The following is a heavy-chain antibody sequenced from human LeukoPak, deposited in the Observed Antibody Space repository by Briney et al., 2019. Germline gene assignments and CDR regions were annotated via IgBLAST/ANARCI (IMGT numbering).Heavy chain of an antibody. D-gene: IGHD6-19*01. V-gene: IGHV3-7*05. J-gene: IGHJ4*02. Sequence: GGSLRLSCVVSGFTFSNAWMTWVRQAPGKGLEWVANIKQDGSEKYYVDSVTGRFTISRDNAKNSLYLQMNSLRAEDTAIYYCATRALAGSPLYFDYWGQGTLVTVSS. CDR1: GFTFSNAW. CDR2: IKQDGSEK. CDR3: ATRALAGSPLYFDY.